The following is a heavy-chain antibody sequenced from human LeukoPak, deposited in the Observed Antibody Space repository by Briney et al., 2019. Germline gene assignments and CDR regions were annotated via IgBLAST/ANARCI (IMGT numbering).Heavy chain of an antibody. D-gene: IGHD2-15*01. CDR2: INPSGGST. V-gene: IGHV1-46*01. CDR3: ASGYCSGGSWYSIAFEI. CDR1: GYTFTSYY. Sequence: ASVKVSCKASGYTFTSYYMHWVRQAPGQGLEWMGIINPSGGSTSYAQKFQGRVTMTRDTSTSTVYMERSSLRSEDTAVYYFASGYCSGGSWYSIAFEIWGQRTMVSVPS. J-gene: IGHJ3*02.